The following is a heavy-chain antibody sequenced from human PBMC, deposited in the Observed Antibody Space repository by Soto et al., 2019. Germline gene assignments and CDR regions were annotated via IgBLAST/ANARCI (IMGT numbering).Heavy chain of an antibody. CDR2: ISYDGSNE. J-gene: IGHJ1*01. V-gene: IGHV3-30*03. D-gene: IGHD2-15*01. CDR3: AYGRGYCSDSSCSYFDYFQH. Sequence: QVQLVESGGGVDQPGTSLRLSCAASGFTFSSYGMNWVRQAPGKGLEWVAVISYDGSNEYYADSVKGRFTISRDNSKNTVYLQMNSLRAEDTAVYYCAYGRGYCSDSSCSYFDYFQHWGQGTLVTVSS. CDR1: GFTFSSYG.